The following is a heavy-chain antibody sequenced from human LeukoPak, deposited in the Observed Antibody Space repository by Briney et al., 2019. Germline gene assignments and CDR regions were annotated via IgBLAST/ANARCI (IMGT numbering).Heavy chain of an antibody. D-gene: IGHD3-3*01. V-gene: IGHV5-51*01. J-gene: IGHJ6*03. CDR1: GYSFTTYW. CDR3: ARHRITIFGVVRYMDV. CDR2: IYPGDSDT. Sequence: GESLKISCKSSGYSFTTYWIGWVRQMPGKGLEWMGIIYPGDSDTRYSPSFQGQVTISADKSISTAYLQWSSLKASDTAMYYCARHRITIFGVVRYMDVWGKGTTVTVSS.